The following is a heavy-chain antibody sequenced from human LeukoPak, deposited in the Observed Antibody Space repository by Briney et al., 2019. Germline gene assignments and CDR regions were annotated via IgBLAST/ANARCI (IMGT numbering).Heavy chain of an antibody. CDR2: INHSGST. CDR3: ARVGYNYGSKGFDY. J-gene: IGHJ4*02. V-gene: IGHV4-34*01. D-gene: IGHD3-10*01. CDR1: GGSFSGYY. Sequence: SETLSLTCAVYGGSFSGYYWSWIRQPPGKGLEWIGEINHSGSTNYNPSLKSRVTISVDTSKNQFSLKLSSVTAADTAVYYCARVGYNYGSKGFDYWGQGTLVTVSS.